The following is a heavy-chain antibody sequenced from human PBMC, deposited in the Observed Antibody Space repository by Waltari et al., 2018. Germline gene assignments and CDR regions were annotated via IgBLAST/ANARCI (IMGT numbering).Heavy chain of an antibody. CDR1: GGTFSSYA. J-gene: IGHJ4*02. CDR3: ARARYYDFWSGYYNY. D-gene: IGHD3-3*01. CDR2: IIPIFGTA. Sequence: QVQLVQSGAEVKKPGSSVKVSCKASGGTFSSYAISWVRPAPGQGLEWMGRIIPIFGTANYAQKFQGRVTITADKATSTAYMELSSLRSEDTAVYYCARARYYDFWSGYYNYWGQGTLVTVSS. V-gene: IGHV1-69*13.